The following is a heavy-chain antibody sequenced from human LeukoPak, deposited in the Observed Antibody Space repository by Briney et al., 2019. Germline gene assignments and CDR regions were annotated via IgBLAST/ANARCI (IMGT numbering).Heavy chain of an antibody. Sequence: SETLSLTCTVSGGSISTSNYYWGWIRQPPGKGLEWIGNIFYSGSTYYSPSLKSRVTMSVDTSKNQFSLKLSSVTAADTAVYYCATQGGYSSGWYWFDPWGQGTLVTVSS. D-gene: IGHD6-13*01. V-gene: IGHV4-39*07. CDR1: GGSISTSNYY. J-gene: IGHJ5*02. CDR2: IFYSGST. CDR3: ATQGGYSSGWYWFDP.